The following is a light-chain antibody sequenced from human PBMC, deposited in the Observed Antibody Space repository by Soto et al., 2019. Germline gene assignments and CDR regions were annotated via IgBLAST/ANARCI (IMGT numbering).Light chain of an antibody. CDR3: SSYTISSTVV. CDR1: SSDVGGYNY. CDR2: EVT. J-gene: IGLJ2*01. V-gene: IGLV2-14*01. Sequence: QSALTQPASVSGSPGQSITISCTGTSSDVGGYNYVSWYQQHPGKAPKLMIYEVTNRPSGVSNRFSGSKSGNTASLTISGLQDEDEADYYCSSYTISSTVVFGGGTKVTVL.